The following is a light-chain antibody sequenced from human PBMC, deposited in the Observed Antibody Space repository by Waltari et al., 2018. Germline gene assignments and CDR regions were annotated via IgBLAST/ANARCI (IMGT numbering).Light chain of an antibody. CDR2: EVT. CDR1: SSDVGRYNY. CDR3: SSFADTNPFV. J-gene: IGLJ1*01. V-gene: IGLV2-8*01. Sequence: QSALTQPPSASGSPGQSVTIPCTGTSSDVGRYNYVSWYQHHPGKAPKLIIYEVTKRPSGVPDRFSGSKSGNTASLTVSGLQAEDEADYYCSSFADTNPFVFGTGTKVTVL.